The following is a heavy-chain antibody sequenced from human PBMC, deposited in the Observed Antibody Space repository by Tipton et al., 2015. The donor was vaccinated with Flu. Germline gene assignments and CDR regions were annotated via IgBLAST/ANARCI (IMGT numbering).Heavy chain of an antibody. J-gene: IGHJ3*02. CDR1: GGSISSSSYY. Sequence: TLSLTCTVSGGSISSSSYYWGWIRQPPGKGLEWIGSIYYSGSTYYNPSLKSRVTISVDTSKNQFSLRLSSVTAADTAVYYCARHSLGYGDYAPAFDIWGQGTMVTVSS. D-gene: IGHD4-17*01. CDR2: IYYSGST. CDR3: ARHSLGYGDYAPAFDI. V-gene: IGHV4-39*01.